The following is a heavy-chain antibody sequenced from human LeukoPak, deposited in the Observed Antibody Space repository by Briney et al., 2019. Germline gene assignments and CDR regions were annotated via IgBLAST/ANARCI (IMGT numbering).Heavy chain of an antibody. CDR2: INPNSGGT. Sequence: ASVKVSCKASGYTFTGYYKHWVRQAPGQGLEWMGWINPNSGGTNYAQKFQGRVTMTRDTSISTAYMELSRLRSDDTAVYYCARSLRDCSGGSCYSNWFDPWGQGTLVTVSS. J-gene: IGHJ5*02. V-gene: IGHV1-2*02. D-gene: IGHD2-15*01. CDR3: ARSLRDCSGGSCYSNWFDP. CDR1: GYTFTGYY.